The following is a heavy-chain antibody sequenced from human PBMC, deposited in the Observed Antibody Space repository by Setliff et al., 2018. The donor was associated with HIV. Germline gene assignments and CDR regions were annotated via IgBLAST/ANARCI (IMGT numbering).Heavy chain of an antibody. Sequence: GESLKISCKGSGYIFTNYWIGWVRQMPGKGLEWMGIIYPGDSDTRYSPSFQGQVTISADRSITTAYVRWSSLKASDTAMYYCVRVDYGDFNFDYWGQGTLVTVSS. CDR2: IYPGDSDT. J-gene: IGHJ4*02. CDR1: GYIFTNYW. CDR3: VRVDYGDFNFDY. D-gene: IGHD4-17*01. V-gene: IGHV5-51*01.